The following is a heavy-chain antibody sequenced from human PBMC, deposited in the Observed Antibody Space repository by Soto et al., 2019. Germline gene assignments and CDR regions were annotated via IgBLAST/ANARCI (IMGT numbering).Heavy chain of an antibody. CDR3: ARRFAGTGRYFDY. J-gene: IGHJ4*02. D-gene: IGHD1-1*01. CDR1: GASFSGYY. V-gene: IGHV4-34*02. Sequence: QVQLQQWGAGLLKPSETLSLSCAVYGASFSGYYWNWIRQSPGKGLEWSGEINQSGGTNYRPSIKTQVHGSLGWSRTQISLRLSYVTAAEPDVYYCARRFAGTGRYFDYWGQGTLVTVSS. CDR2: INQSGGT.